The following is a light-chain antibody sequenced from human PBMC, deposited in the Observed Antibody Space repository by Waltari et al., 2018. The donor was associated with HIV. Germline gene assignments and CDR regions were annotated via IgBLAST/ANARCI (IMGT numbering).Light chain of an antibody. V-gene: IGKV3-15*01. J-gene: IGKJ1*01. Sequence: ELVMTQSPATLSVSPGERATLSCRASQSVSSNLAWYQQKAGQAPRLLRYGASTRATGIPARFSGSGSGTEFNFTISGLQSEDFAVYYCQQYNNWPPKTFGQGTKVEIK. CDR3: QQYNNWPPKT. CDR2: GAS. CDR1: QSVSSN.